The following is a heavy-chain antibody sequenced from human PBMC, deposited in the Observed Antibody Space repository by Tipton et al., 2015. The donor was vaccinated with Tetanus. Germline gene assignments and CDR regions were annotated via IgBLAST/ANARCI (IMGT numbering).Heavy chain of an antibody. V-gene: IGHV3-23*01. CDR1: GFTFGSYP. CDR2: VSGNGGSX. Sequence: SLRLSCAASGFTFGSYPMAWVRQAPGKGLEWISGVSGNGGSXXYVDSVRGRFTVSRDNSENILYLQMSSLRVEDTAIYYCSKAKTWINLWFGDSWGPGTRVTVSS. J-gene: IGHJ4*02. D-gene: IGHD3-10*01. CDR3: SKAKTWINLWFGDS.